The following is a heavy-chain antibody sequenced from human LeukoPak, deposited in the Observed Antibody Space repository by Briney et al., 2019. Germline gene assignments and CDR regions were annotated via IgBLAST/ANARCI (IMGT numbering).Heavy chain of an antibody. CDR1: GGSISSYY. Sequence: SETLSLTCTVSGGSISSYYWSWIRQPPGKGLEWIGYIYYSGSTNYNPSLKSRVTISVDTSKNQFSLKLSSVTAADTAVYYCARDPSRGFGEGGFDYWGQGTLVTVSS. D-gene: IGHD3-10*01. CDR2: IYYSGST. V-gene: IGHV4-59*01. CDR3: ARDPSRGFGEGGFDY. J-gene: IGHJ4*02.